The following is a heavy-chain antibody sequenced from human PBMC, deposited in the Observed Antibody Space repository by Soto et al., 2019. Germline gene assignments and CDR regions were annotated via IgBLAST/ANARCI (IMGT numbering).Heavy chain of an antibody. D-gene: IGHD3-10*01. CDR1: GFSLSTSGVG. CDR2: IYWDDDK. CDR3: ARQELWLGPPAPFDY. J-gene: IGHJ4*02. Sequence: SGPTLVNPTQTLTLTCTFSGFSLSTSGVGVGWIRQPPGKALEWLALIYWDDDKRYSPSLKSRLTITKDTSKNQVVLTTTNMDPVDTATYYCARQELWLGPPAPFDYWGQGTLVTVSS. V-gene: IGHV2-5*02.